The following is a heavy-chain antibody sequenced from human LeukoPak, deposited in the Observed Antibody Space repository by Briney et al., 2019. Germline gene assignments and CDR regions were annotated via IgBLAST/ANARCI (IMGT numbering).Heavy chain of an antibody. Sequence: GGSLRLSCAASGFTFSVAAMIWVRQAPGKGLEWVSLIGASGESTYYADSVKGRFTISRDNSKNTLSLQMNSLRVEDTAMYFCAKDIQLSTWGLGTMVTVSS. J-gene: IGHJ3*01. CDR1: GFTFSVAA. CDR2: IGASGEST. V-gene: IGHV3-23*01. CDR3: AKDIQLST. D-gene: IGHD5-24*01.